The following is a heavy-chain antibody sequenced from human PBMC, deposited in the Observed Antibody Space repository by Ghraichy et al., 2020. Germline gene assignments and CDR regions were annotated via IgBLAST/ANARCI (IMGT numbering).Heavy chain of an antibody. CDR1: GFIFSDYT. CDR3: ARDSPRHCSGGNCFEERFMEWLDGGYSHAMDV. V-gene: IGHV3-23*01. D-gene: IGHD3-3*01. J-gene: IGHJ6*02. Sequence: GGSLRLSCTASGFIFSDYTMNWVRLAPGKGLEWVSTISGTGGRTYYADSVQGRFTMSRDNSKDTVYLQMRSLSAEDTALYYCARDSPRHCSGGNCFEERFMEWLDGGYSHAMDVWGQGTTVTVSS. CDR2: ISGTGGRT.